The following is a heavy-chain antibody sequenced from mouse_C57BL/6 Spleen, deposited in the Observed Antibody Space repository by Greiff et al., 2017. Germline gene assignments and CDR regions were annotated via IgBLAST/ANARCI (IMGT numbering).Heavy chain of an antibody. Sequence: EVQGVESGGGLVQPGGSLSLSCAASGFTFTDYYMSWVRQPPGKALEWLGFIRNKANGYTTEYSASVKGRFTISRDNSQSILYLQMNALRAEDSATYYCARYIPHNPRLLLRDGYFDVWGTGTTVTVSS. CDR3: ARYIPHNPRLLLRDGYFDV. CDR1: GFTFTDYY. CDR2: IRNKANGYTT. D-gene: IGHD1-1*01. J-gene: IGHJ1*03. V-gene: IGHV7-3*01.